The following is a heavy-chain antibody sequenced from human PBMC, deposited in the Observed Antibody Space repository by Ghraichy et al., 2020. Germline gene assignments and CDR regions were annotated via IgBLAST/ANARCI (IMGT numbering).Heavy chain of an antibody. CDR1: GASISSGNYY. CDR3: AGGWYTGGTDAFDI. D-gene: IGHD1-26*01. Sequence: SETLSLTCSVPGASISSGNYYWNWIRQPAGKGLEWIGRIYSSGSTDYNPSLKSRVTMAVDTSKNQFSLKVTSVTASDTAVYYCAGGWYTGGTDAFDIWGQGTMVTVSS. J-gene: IGHJ3*02. V-gene: IGHV4-61*02. CDR2: IYSSGST.